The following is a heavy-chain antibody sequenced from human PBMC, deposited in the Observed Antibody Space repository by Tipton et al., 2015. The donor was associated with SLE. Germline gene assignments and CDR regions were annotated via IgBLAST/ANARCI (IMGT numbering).Heavy chain of an antibody. Sequence: TLSLTCTVSGGSISSSSYYWGWIRQPPGKGLEWIGSIYYSGSTYYNPSLKSRVTISVDTSKNQFSLKLSSVTAADTAVYYCARDLRLNHYMDVWGKGTAVTVSS. J-gene: IGHJ6*03. CDR2: IYYSGST. CDR3: ARDLRLNHYMDV. V-gene: IGHV4-39*07. CDR1: GGSISSSSYY. D-gene: IGHD4-17*01.